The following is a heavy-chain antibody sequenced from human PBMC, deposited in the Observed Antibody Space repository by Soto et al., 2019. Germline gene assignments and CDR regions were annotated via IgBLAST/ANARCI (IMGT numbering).Heavy chain of an antibody. D-gene: IGHD2-2*01. V-gene: IGHV1-69*05. J-gene: IGHJ4*02. Sequence: SVKVSCKASGGTLSSYAISWVRQAPGQGLEWMGGIIPSIGKANYAQKFQGRVTITRDASASTAYMELSSLRSEDTAVYYCARDGVVVSAALSFPAYWGQGSLVIGS. CDR1: GGTLSSYA. CDR2: IIPSIGKA. CDR3: ARDGVVVSAALSFPAY.